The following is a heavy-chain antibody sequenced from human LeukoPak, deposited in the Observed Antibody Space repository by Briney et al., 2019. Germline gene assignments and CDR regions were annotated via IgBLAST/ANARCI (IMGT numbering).Heavy chain of an antibody. CDR3: ARRSLKKTTFDY. CDR2: MNPNSGNT. CDR1: GYTFTSYD. V-gene: IGHV1-8*01. D-gene: IGHD1-1*01. Sequence: ASVKVSCKASGYTFTSYDINWLRQATGQGLEWMGWMNPNSGNTGYAQKFQGRVTMTRNTSISTAYMELSSLRSEDTAVYYWARRSLKKTTFDYWGQETLVTVSS. J-gene: IGHJ4*02.